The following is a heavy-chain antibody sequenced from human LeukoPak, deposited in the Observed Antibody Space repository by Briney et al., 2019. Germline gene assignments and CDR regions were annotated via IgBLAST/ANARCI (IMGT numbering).Heavy chain of an antibody. CDR3: ARVSRSYSYGIDY. D-gene: IGHD5-18*01. CDR1: GFTFSSYA. J-gene: IGHJ4*02. V-gene: IGHV3-30-3*01. CDR2: ISYDGSNK. Sequence: GRSLRLSCAASGFTFSSYAMHWVRQAPGKGLEWVAVISYDGSNKYYADSVKGRFTISRDNSKNTLYLQMNSLRAEDTAVYYCARVSRSYSYGIDYWGQGTLVTVSS.